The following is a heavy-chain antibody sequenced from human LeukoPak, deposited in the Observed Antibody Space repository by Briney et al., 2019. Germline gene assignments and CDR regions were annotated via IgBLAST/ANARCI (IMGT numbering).Heavy chain of an antibody. CDR3: ARNGDRVVPALIRMNGPRNWFDP. J-gene: IGHJ5*02. Sequence: ASVKVSCKASGYTFTSYGISWVRQAPGQGLEWMGWISAYNGNTNYAQKLQGRVTMTTDTSTSTAYMELRSLRSDDTAVYYCARNGDRVVPALIRMNGPRNWFDPWGQGTLVTVSS. CDR2: ISAYNGNT. D-gene: IGHD2-2*01. V-gene: IGHV1-18*01. CDR1: GYTFTSYG.